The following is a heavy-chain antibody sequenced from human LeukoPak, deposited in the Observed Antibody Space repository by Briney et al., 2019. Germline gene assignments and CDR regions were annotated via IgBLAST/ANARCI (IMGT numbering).Heavy chain of an antibody. J-gene: IGHJ6*03. CDR3: ARGNYDGFIDYYYYLDV. V-gene: IGHV1-18*01. CDR2: ISANNGNA. CDR1: GYTFTSYG. D-gene: IGHD3-16*01. Sequence: GASVKVSCKASGYTFTSYGISWVRQAPGQGLGWMGWISANNGNANYAQKFQDRVTLTRNTFTSTAYMELRSLTSDDTAVYYCARGNYDGFIDYYYYLDVWGRGSTVTVSS.